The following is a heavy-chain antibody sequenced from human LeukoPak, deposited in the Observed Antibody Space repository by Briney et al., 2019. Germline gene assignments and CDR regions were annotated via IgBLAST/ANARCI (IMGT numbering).Heavy chain of an antibody. D-gene: IGHD3-10*01. J-gene: IGHJ3*02. CDR1: GYRFTSDW. Sequence: GESLKISCKGSGYRFTSDWIGWVRQMPGKGLEWMGIIYPGDSDTRYSPSFQGQVTISADKSISTAYLQWSSLKASDTAMYYCARKYGSGNQALDIWGPGTMVTVSS. CDR3: ARKYGSGNQALDI. CDR2: IYPGDSDT. V-gene: IGHV5-51*01.